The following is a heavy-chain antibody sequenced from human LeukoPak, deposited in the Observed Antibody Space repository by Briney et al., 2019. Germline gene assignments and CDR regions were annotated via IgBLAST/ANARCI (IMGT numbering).Heavy chain of an antibody. CDR1: GGSISSYY. Sequence: PSETLSLTCTVSGGSISSYYWSWIRQPAGKGLEWIGRIYTSGSTNYNPSLKSRVTMSVDTSKNQFSLKLSSVTAADTAVYYCARDWYGGATAYNWFDPWGQGTLVTVS. CDR2: IYTSGST. V-gene: IGHV4-4*07. J-gene: IGHJ5*02. D-gene: IGHD1-26*01. CDR3: ARDWYGGATAYNWFDP.